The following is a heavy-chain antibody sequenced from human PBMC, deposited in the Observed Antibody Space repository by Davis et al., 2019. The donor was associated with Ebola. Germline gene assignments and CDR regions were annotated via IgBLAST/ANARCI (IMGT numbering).Heavy chain of an antibody. D-gene: IGHD5-12*01. J-gene: IGHJ4*02. CDR1: GFPLSSFA. CDR3: AKGSGDIVATIANFDY. CDR2: LTVTGNKA. V-gene: IGHV3-23*01. Sequence: PGGSLRLSCAVSGFPLSSFAMSWVRQAPGKGLECVAALTVTGNKAFYTDSVKGRFTVSKDNSKNTLYLQMNSLRAEDTAVYYCAKGSGDIVATIANFDYWGQGTLVTVSS.